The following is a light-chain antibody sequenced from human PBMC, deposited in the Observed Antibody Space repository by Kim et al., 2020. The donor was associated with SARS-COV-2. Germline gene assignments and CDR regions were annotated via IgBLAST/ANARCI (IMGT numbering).Light chain of an antibody. CDR3: QSADSSGTYPV. CDR2: KDS. V-gene: IGLV3-25*03. CDR1: ALPKQY. J-gene: IGLJ2*01. Sequence: SPGQTARITCSGDALPKQYAYWYQQKPGQAPVLVIYKDSERPSGIPERFSGSSSGTTVTLTISGVQAEGEADYYCQSADSSGTYPVFGGGTQLTVL.